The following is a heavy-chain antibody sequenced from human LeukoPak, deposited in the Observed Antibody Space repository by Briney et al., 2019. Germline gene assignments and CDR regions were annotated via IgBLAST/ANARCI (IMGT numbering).Heavy chain of an antibody. D-gene: IGHD5-12*01. CDR2: IYTSGST. CDR3: ASEIVARTYYYYMDV. Sequence: SETLSLTCTVSGGSIRSGSYYWSWIRQPAGKGLEWIGRIYTSGSTNYNPSLKSRVTISVDTSKNQFSLKLSSVTAADTAVYYCASEIVARTYYYYMDVWGKGTTVTISS. J-gene: IGHJ6*03. CDR1: GGSIRSGSYY. V-gene: IGHV4-61*02.